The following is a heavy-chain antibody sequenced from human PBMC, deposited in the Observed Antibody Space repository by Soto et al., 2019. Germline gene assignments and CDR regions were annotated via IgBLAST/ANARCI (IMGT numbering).Heavy chain of an antibody. V-gene: IGHV1-69*01. CDR2: IIPIFGTA. J-gene: IGHJ4*02. Sequence: QVQLVQSGAEVKKPGSSVKVSCKASGGTFSSYAISWVRQAPGQGFEWMGGIIPIFGTANYAQKLQGRVTITADESTSTAYMKLSSLRSEDTAVYYCASQGPMYYFDYWGQGTLVTVSS. CDR3: ASQGPMYYFDY. D-gene: IGHD3-10*02. CDR1: GGTFSSYA.